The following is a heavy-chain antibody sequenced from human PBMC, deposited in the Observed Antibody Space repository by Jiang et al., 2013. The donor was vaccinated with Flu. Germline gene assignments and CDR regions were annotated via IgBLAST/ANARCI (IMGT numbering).Heavy chain of an antibody. Sequence: MGGFDPEDGETIYAQKFQGRVTMTEDTSTDTAYMELSSLRSEDTAVYYCATDRSELRYFDWLPPGYYPMDVWGQGTTVTVSS. CDR2: FDPEDGET. J-gene: IGHJ6*02. CDR3: ATDRSELRYFDWLPPGYYPMDV. V-gene: IGHV1-24*01. D-gene: IGHD3-9*01.